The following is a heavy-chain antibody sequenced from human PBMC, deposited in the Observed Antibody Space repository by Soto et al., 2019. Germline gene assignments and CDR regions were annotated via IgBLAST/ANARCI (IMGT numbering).Heavy chain of an antibody. CDR3: GRGRSGQLVVFD. Sequence: AASVKVSCKTSGYTFTGHYIHWVRQAPGQGPEWMGEIGPNSGDTRYAQRFQGRVTMTRDTSITTVYMELANLSPDDTAVYYCGRGRSGQLVVFDWGQGTLVTVSS. V-gene: IGHV1-2*02. J-gene: IGHJ4*02. CDR1: GYTFTGHY. CDR2: IGPNSGDT. D-gene: IGHD1-26*01.